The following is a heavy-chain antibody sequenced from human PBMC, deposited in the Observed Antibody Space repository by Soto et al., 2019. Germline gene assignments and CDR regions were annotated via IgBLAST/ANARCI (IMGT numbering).Heavy chain of an antibody. D-gene: IGHD1-26*01. CDR2: INPNSGGT. Sequence: ASVKVSCKASGYTFTGYYMHWVRQAPGQGLEWMGWINPNSGGTNYAQKFQGRVTMTRDTSISTAYMELSRLRSDDTAVYYCARELGVGATNDASDIWGQGTMVTVSS. V-gene: IGHV1-2*02. CDR1: GYTFTGYY. J-gene: IGHJ3*02. CDR3: ARELGVGATNDASDI.